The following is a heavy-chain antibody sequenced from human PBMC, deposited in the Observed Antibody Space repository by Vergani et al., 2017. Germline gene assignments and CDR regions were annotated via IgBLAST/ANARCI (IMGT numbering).Heavy chain of an antibody. V-gene: IGHV5-51*01. D-gene: IGHD1-1*01. CDR1: EYSFGNYW. J-gene: IGHJ5*02. Sequence: EVELVQSGPEMRKPGESLKIFCKGSEYSFGNYWIGWVRQMPGKGLEWMGIIYPADSDTRYSPSFQGQVTISADKSISTTFLQWDSLKATDTALYYCARHTTYTESWGQGTLVTVSS. CDR2: IYPADSDT. CDR3: ARHTTYTES.